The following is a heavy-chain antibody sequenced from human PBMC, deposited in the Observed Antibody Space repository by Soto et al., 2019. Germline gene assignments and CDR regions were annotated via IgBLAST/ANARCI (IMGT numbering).Heavy chain of an antibody. V-gene: IGHV3-9*01. Sequence: PGGSLRLSCAVSGSTFDDNAMHWVRQAPEKGLEWVSGINWKSDIGYADSVKGRFTISRDNAENSLYLQMNNLRAEDTALYYCAISQDRGGRTTFIYWGQGTQVTVSS. CDR3: AISQDRGGRTTFIY. J-gene: IGHJ4*02. CDR1: GSTFDDNA. D-gene: IGHD3-16*01. CDR2: INWKSDI.